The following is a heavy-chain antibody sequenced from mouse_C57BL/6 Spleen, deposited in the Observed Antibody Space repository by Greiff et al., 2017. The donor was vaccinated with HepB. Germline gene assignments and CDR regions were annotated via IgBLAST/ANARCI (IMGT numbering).Heavy chain of an antibody. CDR3: ASQIFSNYEDWCAY. J-gene: IGHJ3*01. V-gene: IGHV1-4*01. CDR2: INPSSGYT. Sequence: VQLQQSGAELARPGASVKMSCKASGYTFTSYTMHWVKQRPGQGLEWIGYINPSSGYTKYNQKFKDKATLTADKSSSTAYMQLSSLTSEDSAVYYCASQIFSNYEDWCAYWGQGTLVTVSA. D-gene: IGHD2-5*01. CDR1: GYTFTSYT.